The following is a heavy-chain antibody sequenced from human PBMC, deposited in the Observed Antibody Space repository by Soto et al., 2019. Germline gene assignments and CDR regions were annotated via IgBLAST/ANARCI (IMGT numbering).Heavy chain of an antibody. CDR3: XXXXXXXXXXXFDP. V-gene: IGHV3-23*01. CDR1: GFTFSSYA. J-gene: IGHJ5*02. CDR2: ISGSGDYT. Sequence: EVQLLESGGGLVQPGESLRLSCAASGFTFSSYAMTWVRQAPGKGLEWVSSISGSGDYTYFADSVKGRFTISRDNSKXXXXXXXXXXXXXXXXXXXXXXXXXXXXXXXFDPWGQGTLVTVSS.